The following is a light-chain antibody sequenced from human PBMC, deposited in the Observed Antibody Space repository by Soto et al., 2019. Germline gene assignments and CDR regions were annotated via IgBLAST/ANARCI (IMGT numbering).Light chain of an antibody. J-gene: IGKJ3*01. Sequence: DVVMTQSPLSLPVTLGQPASISCRSSQSLVYSDGNTYLNWFQQRPGQSPRRLIYKVSNRDSGDQDRLGGGGSGSYFPLKTSGVGAEYVGVYYGMKGTPWLRGIFAPGTKVDIK. V-gene: IGKV2-30*01. CDR2: KVS. CDR3: MKGTPWLRGI. CDR1: QSLVYSDGNTY.